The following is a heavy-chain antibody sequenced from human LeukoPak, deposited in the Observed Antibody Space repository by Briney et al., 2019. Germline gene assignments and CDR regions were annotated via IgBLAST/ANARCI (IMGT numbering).Heavy chain of an antibody. CDR3: AKDLEVAYYYDSSGYNYMDV. Sequence: PGRSLRLSCAASGFTFDDYAMHWVRQAPGKGLEWVSGISWNSGSIGYADSVKGRFTISRDNSKNTLYLQMNSLRAEDTAVYYCAKDLEVAYYYDSSGYNYMDVWGKGTTVTVSS. V-gene: IGHV3-9*01. D-gene: IGHD3-22*01. CDR2: ISWNSGSI. J-gene: IGHJ6*03. CDR1: GFTFDDYA.